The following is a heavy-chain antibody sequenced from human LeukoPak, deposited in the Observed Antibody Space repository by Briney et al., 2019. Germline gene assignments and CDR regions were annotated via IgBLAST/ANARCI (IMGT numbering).Heavy chain of an antibody. D-gene: IGHD3-22*01. J-gene: IGHJ4*02. CDR2: IYYSGST. Sequence: PSETPSLTCTVSGGSISSYYWSWIRQPPGKGLEWIGYIYYSGSTNYNPSLKSRVTISVDTSKNQFSLKLSSVTAADTAVYYCASFDYYDSSGYFDYWGQGTLVTVSS. CDR3: ASFDYYDSSGYFDY. V-gene: IGHV4-59*01. CDR1: GGSISSYY.